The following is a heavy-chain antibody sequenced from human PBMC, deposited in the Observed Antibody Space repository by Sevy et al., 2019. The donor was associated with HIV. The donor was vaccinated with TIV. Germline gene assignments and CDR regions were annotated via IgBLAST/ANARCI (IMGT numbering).Heavy chain of an antibody. CDR1: GFTFSSYW. J-gene: IGHJ5*02. V-gene: IGHV3-7*03. CDR3: ARIGPSSGCYFGWFDP. Sequence: GGSLRLSCAASGFTFSSYWMSWVRQAPGKGLEWVANIKQDGSEQNYVDSGKGRFTISRDNAKNSLYLQMNSLRAEETAVYYCARIGPSSGCYFGWFDPWGQGTLVTVSS. CDR2: IKQDGSEQ. D-gene: IGHD6-19*01.